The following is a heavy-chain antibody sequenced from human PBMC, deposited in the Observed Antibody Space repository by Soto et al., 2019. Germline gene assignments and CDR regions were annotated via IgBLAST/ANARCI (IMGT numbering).Heavy chain of an antibody. Sequence: PSETLSLTCTVSGGSISSYYWSWIRQPPGEGLEWIGYIYYSGSTNYNPSLKSRVTISVDTSKNQFSLKLSSVTAADTAVYYCARDSSWYPGTFDIWGQGTMVTVSS. CDR1: GGSISSYY. J-gene: IGHJ3*02. D-gene: IGHD6-13*01. CDR3: ARDSSWYPGTFDI. V-gene: IGHV4-59*01. CDR2: IYYSGST.